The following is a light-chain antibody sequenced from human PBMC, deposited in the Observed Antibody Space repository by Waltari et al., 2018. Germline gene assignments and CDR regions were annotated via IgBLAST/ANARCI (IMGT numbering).Light chain of an antibody. J-gene: IGKJ4*01. CDR1: QSITIY. CDR2: AAS. Sequence: DIQMTQSPSSLSASVGDRVTITCRASQSITIYLNWYQHKPGKAPKLMIYAASSLQGGVPTGFSGSGSGTDFNLTISTLQPEDFATYYCQQSYSALTFGGGTKVEIK. CDR3: QQSYSALT. V-gene: IGKV1-39*01.